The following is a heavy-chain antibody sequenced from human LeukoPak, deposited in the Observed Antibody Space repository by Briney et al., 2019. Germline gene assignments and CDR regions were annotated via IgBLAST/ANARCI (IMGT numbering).Heavy chain of an antibody. V-gene: IGHV3-21*01. J-gene: IGHJ4*02. CDR3: ARDSVSRDGYNLFDY. CDR2: ISSSSSYI. CDR1: GFTFSSYS. Sequence: PGGSLRLSCAASGFTFSSYSMNWVRHAPGKGLEWVSSISSSSSYIYYADSVKGRFTISRDNAKNSLYLQMNSLRAEDTAVYYCARDSVSRDGYNLFDYWGQGTLVTVSS. D-gene: IGHD5-24*01.